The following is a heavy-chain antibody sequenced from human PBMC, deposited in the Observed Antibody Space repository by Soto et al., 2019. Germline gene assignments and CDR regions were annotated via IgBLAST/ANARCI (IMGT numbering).Heavy chain of an antibody. CDR3: AHIYDSSDYYYYYYGMDV. D-gene: IGHD3-22*01. Sequence: SGPTLVNPTQTLTLTCTFSGFSLSTSGVGVGWIRQPPGKALEWLALIYWNDDKRYSPSLKSRLTITKDTSKNQVVLTMTNMDPVDTDTYYCAHIYDSSDYYYYYYGMDVWGQGTTVTVSS. CDR2: IYWNDDK. J-gene: IGHJ6*02. V-gene: IGHV2-5*01. CDR1: GFSLSTSGVG.